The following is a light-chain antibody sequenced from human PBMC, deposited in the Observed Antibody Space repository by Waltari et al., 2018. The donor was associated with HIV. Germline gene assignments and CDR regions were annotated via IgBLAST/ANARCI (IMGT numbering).Light chain of an antibody. CDR3: CSYGGTHSSPSV. J-gene: IGLJ3*02. CDR2: DVT. CDR1: SRAVGDYNY. V-gene: IGLV2-11*01. Sequence: QSALTQPRSVSGSPGLSVTISCTGTSRAVGDYNYVSWYQRLPGKAPKLIIYDVTKRPSGVPDRFSGSKSGNTASLSISGLQADDEADYYCCSYGGTHSSPSVFGGGTRLTVL.